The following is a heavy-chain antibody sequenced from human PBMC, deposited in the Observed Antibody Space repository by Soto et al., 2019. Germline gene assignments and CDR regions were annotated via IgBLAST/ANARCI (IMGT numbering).Heavy chain of an antibody. CDR3: AHKKAAMFSITIFGDDPNDWYFDL. CDR2: IYWDDDK. Sequence: QITLKESGPTLVKPTQTLTLTCTFSGFSLSTSGVGVGWIRQPPGKALEWLALIYWDDDKRYSPSLKSRLTITKDTSKNQVVLTMTNMDPVDTATYYCAHKKAAMFSITIFGDDPNDWYFDLWGRGTLVTVSS. D-gene: IGHD3-3*01. CDR1: GFSLSTSGVG. J-gene: IGHJ2*01. V-gene: IGHV2-5*02.